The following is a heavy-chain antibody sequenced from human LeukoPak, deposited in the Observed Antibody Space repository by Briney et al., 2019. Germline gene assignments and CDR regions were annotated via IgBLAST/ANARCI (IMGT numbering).Heavy chain of an antibody. Sequence: GGSLRLSCAASGFTFSSYGMHWVRQAPGKGLEWVAFIRYDGSNKYYADSVKGRFTISRDNSKNTLYLQMNSLRAEDTAVYYCAREPGGYYDSSGFLDDWGQGTLVTVSS. V-gene: IGHV3-30*02. D-gene: IGHD3-22*01. CDR3: AREPGGYYDSSGFLDD. CDR2: IRYDGSNK. CDR1: GFTFSSYG. J-gene: IGHJ4*02.